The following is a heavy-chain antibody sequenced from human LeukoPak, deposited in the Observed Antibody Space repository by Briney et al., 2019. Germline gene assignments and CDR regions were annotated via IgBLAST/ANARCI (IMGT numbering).Heavy chain of an antibody. D-gene: IGHD6-19*01. CDR2: ISWNSGSI. CDR3: ARDPIAVAGTGY. J-gene: IGHJ4*02. Sequence: GGSLRLSCAASGFTFDDYAMHWVRQAPGKGLEWVSGISWNSGSIGYADSVKGRFTISRDNAKNSLYLQMNSLRAEDMALYYCARDPIAVAGTGYWGQGTLATVSS. V-gene: IGHV3-9*03. CDR1: GFTFDDYA.